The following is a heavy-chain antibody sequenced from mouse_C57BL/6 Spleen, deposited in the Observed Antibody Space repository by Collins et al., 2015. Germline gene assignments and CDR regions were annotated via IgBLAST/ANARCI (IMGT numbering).Heavy chain of an antibody. CDR2: IWGDGST. CDR1: GFSLTSYG. CDR3: AKPDLLRYFDV. Sequence: QVQLKESGPGLVAPSQSLSITCTVSGFSLTSYGVSWVRQPPGKGLEWLGVIWGDGSTNYHSALISRLSISKDNSKSQVFLKLSSLQTDDTATYYCAKPDLLRYFDVWGAGTTVTVSS. V-gene: IGHV2-3*01. J-gene: IGHJ1*01.